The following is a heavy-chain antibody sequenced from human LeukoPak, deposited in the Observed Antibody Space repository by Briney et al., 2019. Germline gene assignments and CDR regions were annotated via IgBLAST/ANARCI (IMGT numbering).Heavy chain of an antibody. CDR1: GGSFSGYY. CDR3: ARGLGY. V-gene: IGHV4-34*01. CDR2: INHSGST. J-gene: IGHJ4*02. Sequence: SETLSLTCAVYGGSFSGYYWSWIRQPPGKGLEWIGEINHSGSTNYNPSLKSRVTISVDTSKNQFSLKLSSVTTADTAVYYCARGLGYWGQGTLVTVSS.